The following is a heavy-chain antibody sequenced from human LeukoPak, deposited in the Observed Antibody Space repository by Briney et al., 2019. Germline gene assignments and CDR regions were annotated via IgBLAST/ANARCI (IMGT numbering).Heavy chain of an antibody. CDR3: AQKYFTILSRYNRRLDFQR. Sequence: PGGSLRLSCAASGFTFSSYAMSWVRQAPGKGLEWVSAISGSGGSTYYADSVKGRFTISRDNSKNTLYLQMNSLRAEDTPLYYCAQKYFTILSRYNRRLDFQRSGQSTLWTVSS. CDR2: ISGSGGST. J-gene: IGHJ1*01. V-gene: IGHV3-23*01. CDR1: GFTFSSYA. D-gene: IGHD3-9*01.